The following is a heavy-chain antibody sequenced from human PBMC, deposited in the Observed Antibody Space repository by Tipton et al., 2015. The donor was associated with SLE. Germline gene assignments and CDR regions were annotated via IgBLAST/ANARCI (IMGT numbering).Heavy chain of an antibody. CDR2: IYYSGST. V-gene: IGHV4-59*12. D-gene: IGHD2-2*01. CDR1: GGSTSSYY. Sequence: TLSLTCTVSGGSTSSYYWSWIRQPPGKGLEWIGYIYYSGSTNYNPSLKSRVTISVDTSKNQFSLKLSSVTAADTAVYYCARSGGVVVPAAPVAYFQHWGQGTLVTVSS. CDR3: ARSGGVVVPAAPVAYFQH. J-gene: IGHJ1*01.